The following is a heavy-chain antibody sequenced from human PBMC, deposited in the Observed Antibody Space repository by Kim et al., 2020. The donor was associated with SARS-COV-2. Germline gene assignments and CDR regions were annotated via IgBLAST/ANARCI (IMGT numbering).Heavy chain of an antibody. CDR3: ARHGNWFEP. J-gene: IGHJ5*02. V-gene: IGHV4-39*01. CDR2: GST. Sequence: GSTYYDPSLKRRVTIAVDTSKNQFSLKLSSVTAADTAVYYCARHGNWFEPWGQGTLVTVSS.